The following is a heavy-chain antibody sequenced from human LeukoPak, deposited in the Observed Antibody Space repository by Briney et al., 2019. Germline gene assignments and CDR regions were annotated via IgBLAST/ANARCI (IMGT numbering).Heavy chain of an antibody. CDR3: ARPATGYCSSAGCHWDS. CDR1: GFTFSTHS. CDR2: ISASSNFI. J-gene: IGHJ4*02. D-gene: IGHD2-2*01. Sequence: GGSLRLSCAASGFTFSTHSMYWVRQAPGKGLEWVSSISASSNFIHYAESVRGQFTISRDNAKNSLYLQMNSLGAQDTAVYYCARPATGYCSSAGCHWDSWGQGTLVTVSS. V-gene: IGHV3-21*01.